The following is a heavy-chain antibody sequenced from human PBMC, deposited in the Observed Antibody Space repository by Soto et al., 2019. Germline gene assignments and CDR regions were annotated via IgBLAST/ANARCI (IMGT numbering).Heavy chain of an antibody. CDR1: GGSISSSSYY. V-gene: IGHV4-39*07. CDR3: ATERPLTPFYSYYAMDV. Sequence: SETLSLTCTVSGGSISSSSYYWGWIRQPPGKGLEWIGSIYYSGSTYYNPSLKSRVTISVDTSKNQFSLKLGSVTAADTAVYYRATERPLTPFYSYYAMDVWGQGTTVTVSS. D-gene: IGHD2-21*01. CDR2: IYYSGST. J-gene: IGHJ6*02.